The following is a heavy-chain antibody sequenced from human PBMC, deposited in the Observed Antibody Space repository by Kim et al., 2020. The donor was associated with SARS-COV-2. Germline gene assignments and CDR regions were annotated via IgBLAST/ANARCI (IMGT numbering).Heavy chain of an antibody. D-gene: IGHD6-19*01. V-gene: IGHV3-23*01. J-gene: IGHJ6*02. CDR3: AKDRALQQWQVSRYYYGMDV. CDR2: ISGSGGST. CDR1: GFTFSSYA. Sequence: GGSLRLSCAASGFTFSSYAMSWVRQAPGKGLEWVSAISGSGGSTNYADSVKGRFTISRDNSKNTLYLQMNSLRAEDTAVYYCAKDRALQQWQVSRYYYGMDVCGQGTTVTVSS.